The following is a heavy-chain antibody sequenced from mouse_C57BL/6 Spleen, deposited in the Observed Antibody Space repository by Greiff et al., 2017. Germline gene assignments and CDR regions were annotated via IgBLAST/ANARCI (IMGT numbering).Heavy chain of an antibody. J-gene: IGHJ2*01. D-gene: IGHD2-1*01. V-gene: IGHV1-54*01. CDR3: ARSTYGNYRY. CDR1: GYAFTNYL. Sequence: QVQLQQSGAELVRPGTSVKVSCKASGYAFTNYLIEWVKQRPGQGLEWIGVINPGSGGTNYNEKFKGKATLTADKSSSTAYMQLSSLTSEDSAVYFCARSTYGNYRYWGQGTTLTVSS. CDR2: INPGSGGT.